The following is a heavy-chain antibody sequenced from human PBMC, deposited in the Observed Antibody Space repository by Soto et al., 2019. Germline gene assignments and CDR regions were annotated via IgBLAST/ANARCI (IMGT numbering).Heavy chain of an antibody. Sequence: GGSLRLSCAASGFTFSDYAMNWVRQAPGKGLEWVSEISGSGRTTYYADSVKGRFTISRDNSKNTLYLQMNSLRAEDTAVYYCAKDGQLSSGYYGDGYFDYWGQGTLVTVSS. CDR3: AKDGQLSSGYYGDGYFDY. J-gene: IGHJ4*02. CDR2: ISGSGRTT. CDR1: GFTFSDYA. V-gene: IGHV3-23*01. D-gene: IGHD3-22*01.